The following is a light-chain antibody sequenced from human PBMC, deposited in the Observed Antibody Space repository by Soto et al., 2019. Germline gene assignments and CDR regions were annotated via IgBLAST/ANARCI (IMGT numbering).Light chain of an antibody. CDR2: EDD. Sequence: NFMLTQPHSVSESPGKTVTISCTRSSGTIVSNYVQWYQQRPGSAPTTVIYEDDQRPSGVPDRFSGSIDSSSNSASLTSSGLKTEDEAVYYCQSYDSSVVFGGGTKLTVL. CDR1: SGTIVSNY. CDR3: QSYDSSVV. V-gene: IGLV6-57*04. J-gene: IGLJ2*01.